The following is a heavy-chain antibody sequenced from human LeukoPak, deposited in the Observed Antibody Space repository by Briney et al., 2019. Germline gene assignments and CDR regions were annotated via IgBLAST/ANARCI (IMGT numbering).Heavy chain of an antibody. Sequence: SETLSLTCTVSGVSISSYSWSWIRQPAGKGLEWIGRVYRSGNTNYNPSLKSRVTMSLNTSKNQFSLKLSSVTAADTAVYYCARADYSGYVYYFDYWGQGTLGTVSS. CDR3: ARADYSGYVYYFDY. CDR2: VYRSGNT. D-gene: IGHD5-12*01. CDR1: GVSISSYS. J-gene: IGHJ4*02. V-gene: IGHV4-4*07.